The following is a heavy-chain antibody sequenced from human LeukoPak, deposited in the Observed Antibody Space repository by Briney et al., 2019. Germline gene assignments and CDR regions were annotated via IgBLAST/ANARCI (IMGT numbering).Heavy chain of an antibody. D-gene: IGHD1-7*01. CDR1: GFTFTSFA. CDR2: ISNSGTAT. Sequence: GGSLRLSCAASGFTFTSFAMSWVRQAPGKGLEWVSAISNSGTATYYADSVKGRFAISRDNSRNTLYLQMNSLRADDTAVYYCAKEGPYTSPWNYYFDNWGQGTLVTVSS. V-gene: IGHV3-23*01. CDR3: AKEGPYTSPWNYYFDN. J-gene: IGHJ4*02.